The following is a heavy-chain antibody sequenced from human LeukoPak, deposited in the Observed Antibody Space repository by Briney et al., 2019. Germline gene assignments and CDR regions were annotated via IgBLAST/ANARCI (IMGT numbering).Heavy chain of an antibody. V-gene: IGHV3-23*01. Sequence: GGSLRLSCAASGFTFSSYAMSWVRQAPGKGLEWVSAISGSGGSTYYADSVKGRFTISRDNSKNTLYLQMNSLRAEDTAVYYCANGGGSHSPLFDWYFDLWGRGTLVTVPS. CDR1: GFTFSSYA. D-gene: IGHD1-26*01. CDR2: ISGSGGST. CDR3: ANGGGSHSPLFDWYFDL. J-gene: IGHJ2*01.